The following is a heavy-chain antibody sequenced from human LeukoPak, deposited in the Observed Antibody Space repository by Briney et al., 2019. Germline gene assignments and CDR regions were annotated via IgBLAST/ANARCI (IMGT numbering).Heavy chain of an antibody. CDR3: ARDTHYYYMDV. J-gene: IGHJ6*03. CDR2: ISSSSGYI. CDR1: GFTFSSYN. V-gene: IGHV3-21*01. Sequence: GGSLRLSCAASGFTFSSYNMNWVRQAPGKGLEWVSFISSSSGYIYYADSVKGRFTISRDNAKNSLYLQMNSLRAEDTAVYYCARDTHYYYMDVWGKGTTVTVSS.